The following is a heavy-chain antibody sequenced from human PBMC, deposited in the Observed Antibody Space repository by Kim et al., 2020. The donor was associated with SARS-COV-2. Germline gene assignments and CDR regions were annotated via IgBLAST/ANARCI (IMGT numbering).Heavy chain of an antibody. D-gene: IGHD6-13*01. CDR1: GGSFSGYY. V-gene: IGHV4-34*01. CDR3: ARQGYSSSWYSLCDY. J-gene: IGHJ4*02. CDR2: INHSGST. Sequence: SETLSLTCAVYGGSFSGYYWSWIRQPPGKGLEWIGEINHSGSTNYNPSLKSRVTISVDTSKNQFSLKLSSVTAADTAVYYCARQGYSSSWYSLCDYWGQGTLVTVSS.